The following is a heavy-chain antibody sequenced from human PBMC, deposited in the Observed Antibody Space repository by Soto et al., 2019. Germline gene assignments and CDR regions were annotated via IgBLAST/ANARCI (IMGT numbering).Heavy chain of an antibody. CDR3: VQDRGPFGDGRERGDY. D-gene: IGHD3-16*01. CDR1: GFIFSSCG. Sequence: QVHLVESGGGVVQPGRSLRLSCAASGFIFSSCGMHWVRQAPGKGLEWVAVISYDGINKYYGDSVKGRFAISRDNSKNTLYLPMNSLSADDTAVYYCVQDRGPFGDGRERGDYWGQGTLVAVSS. V-gene: IGHV3-30*18. CDR2: ISYDGINK. J-gene: IGHJ4*02.